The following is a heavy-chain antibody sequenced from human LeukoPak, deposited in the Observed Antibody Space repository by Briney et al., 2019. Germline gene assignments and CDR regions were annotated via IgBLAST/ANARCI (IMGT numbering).Heavy chain of an antibody. V-gene: IGHV4-39*07. CDR2: IYYSGST. J-gene: IGHJ4*02. CDR3: ARDSPYCSGGSCYFDY. Sequence: SETLSLTCTVSGGSISTNSYYWGWIRQPPGKGLEWIGSIYYSGSTYYNPSLKSRVTISVGTSKNQFSLKLNSVTAADTAVYYCARDSPYCSGGSCYFDYWGQGTRVTVSS. D-gene: IGHD2-15*01. CDR1: GGSISTNSYY.